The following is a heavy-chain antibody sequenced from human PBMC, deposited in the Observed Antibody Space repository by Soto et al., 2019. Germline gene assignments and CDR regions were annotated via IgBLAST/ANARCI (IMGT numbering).Heavy chain of an antibody. CDR2: LNTYGNT. J-gene: IGHJ5*02. D-gene: IGHD1-7*01. CDR1: GGPISSYR. CDR3: GRESGETWDYEAS. Sequence: PSETLSLTCTVSGGPISSYRWSWIRQPAGKGLEWIGRLNTYGNTHYNPSLKSRVTVSVDTPRNQFFLTQRSVTAADSAVYHCGRESGETWDYEASWGQGTPVTVSS. V-gene: IGHV4-4*07.